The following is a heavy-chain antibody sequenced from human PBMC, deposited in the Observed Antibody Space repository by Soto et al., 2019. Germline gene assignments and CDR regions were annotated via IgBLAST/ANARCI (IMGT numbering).Heavy chain of an antibody. V-gene: IGHV3-7*01. CDR1: GFTFSSYW. CDR3: ASQGPTIRSDY. Sequence: PGGSLRLSCAASGFTFSSYWMSWVRQAPGKGLEWVANIKQDGSEKYYVDSVKGRFTISRDNAKNSLYLQMNSLRAEDTAVYYCASQGPTIRSDYWGQGTLVTVSS. J-gene: IGHJ4*02. D-gene: IGHD5-12*01. CDR2: IKQDGSEK.